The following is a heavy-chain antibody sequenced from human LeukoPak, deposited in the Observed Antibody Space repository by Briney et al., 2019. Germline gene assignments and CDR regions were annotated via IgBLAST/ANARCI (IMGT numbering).Heavy chain of an antibody. Sequence: SETLSLTCRVSGGSIGTYYWSWIRQPPGKGLECIGYIYYSGNTNYNPSLKSRVTISVDTSKNQFSLKLNSVTAADTAVYYCARDRSTVAMARWGVFDYWGQGTLVTVSS. D-gene: IGHD5-12*01. CDR1: GGSIGTYY. V-gene: IGHV4-59*01. J-gene: IGHJ4*02. CDR2: IYYSGNT. CDR3: ARDRSTVAMARWGVFDY.